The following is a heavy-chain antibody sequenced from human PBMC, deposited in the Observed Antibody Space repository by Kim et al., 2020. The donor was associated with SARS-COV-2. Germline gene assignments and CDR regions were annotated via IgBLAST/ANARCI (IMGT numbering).Heavy chain of an antibody. CDR2: ISSGGTT. CDR3: AKYYASGRRFFDY. V-gene: IGHV3-23*01. D-gene: IGHD3-10*01. Sequence: GGSLRLSCAASGFTFSSYAMTWVRQAPGKGLEWVSVISSGGTTYYADSVKGRFSISRDNSKNTLYLQMNSLRGDDTATYYCAKYYASGRRFFDYWGQGTPVTVSS. CDR1: GFTFSSYA. J-gene: IGHJ4*02.